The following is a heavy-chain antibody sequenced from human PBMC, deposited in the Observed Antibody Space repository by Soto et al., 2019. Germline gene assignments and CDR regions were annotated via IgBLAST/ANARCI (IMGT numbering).Heavy chain of an antibody. D-gene: IGHD6-19*01. V-gene: IGHV3-33*03. CDR3: ARAMGTDGWSNHPFGI. CDR2: IWNDGSNK. CDR1: GFTFSSYG. Sequence: PGGSPRLSCAASGFTFSSYGMHWVRQAPGKGLEWVAVIWNDGSNKYYGDSVKGRFTISRDNAKNTLFLQMNGLRVEDTAVYFCARAMGTDGWSNHPFGIWGQGTMVTVSS. J-gene: IGHJ3*02.